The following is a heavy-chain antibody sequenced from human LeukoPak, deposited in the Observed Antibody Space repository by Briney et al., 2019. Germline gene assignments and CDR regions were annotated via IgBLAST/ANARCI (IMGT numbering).Heavy chain of an antibody. CDR3: ARQARGYSSGWYQFHFDY. CDR1: DYTFSSYG. V-gene: IGHV1-18*04. CDR2: INTYNGNT. Sequence: ASVKVSCKASDYTFSSYGISWVRQAPGQGLEWMGWINTYNGNTNYAQKLQGRVTMTTDTSTRTAYMELRSLRSDDTAVYFCARQARGYSSGWYQFHFDYWGQGTLVIVSS. D-gene: IGHD6-19*01. J-gene: IGHJ4*02.